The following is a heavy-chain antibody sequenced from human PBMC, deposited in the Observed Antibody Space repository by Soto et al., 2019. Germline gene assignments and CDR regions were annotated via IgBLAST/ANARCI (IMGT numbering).Heavy chain of an antibody. J-gene: IGHJ6*03. Sequence: GGSLRLSCAASGFTSSDFWMHWVRQAPGKGLVWVSRINTDGSSGTYADPVKGRFTISRDNAKNTLSLQMNSLRAEDTAVYYCARESTIGSHYYMDVWGKGTTVTVSS. CDR2: INTDGSSG. V-gene: IGHV3-74*01. D-gene: IGHD2-8*01. CDR1: GFTSSDFW. CDR3: ARESTIGSHYYMDV.